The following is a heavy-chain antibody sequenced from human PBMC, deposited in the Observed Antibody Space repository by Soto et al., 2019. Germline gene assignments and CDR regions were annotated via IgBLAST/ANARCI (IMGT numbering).Heavy chain of an antibody. V-gene: IGHV1-69*08. CDR3: ARELGYYYGSGSPNAYYYYGMDV. Sequence: QVQLVQSGAEVKKPGSSVKVSCKASGGTFSSYTISWVRQAPGQGLEWMGRIIPILGIANYAQKFQGRVTITADKSTSTAYMELSSRRSEDTAVYYCARELGYYYGSGSPNAYYYYGMDVWGQGTTVTVSS. CDR1: GGTFSSYT. D-gene: IGHD3-10*01. J-gene: IGHJ6*02. CDR2: IIPILGIA.